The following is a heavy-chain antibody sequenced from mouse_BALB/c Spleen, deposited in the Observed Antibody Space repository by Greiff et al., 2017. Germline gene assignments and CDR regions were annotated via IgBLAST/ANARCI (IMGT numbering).Heavy chain of an antibody. CDR2: IYPGSGST. J-gene: IGHJ2*01. Sequence: KQPGSELVRPGASVKLSCKASGYTFTSYWMHWVKQRPGQGLEWIGNIYPGSGSTNYDEKFKSKATLTVDTSSSTAYMQLSSLTSEDSAVYYCTRESDYDYALDYWGQGTTLTVSS. D-gene: IGHD2-4*01. CDR3: TRESDYDYALDY. CDR1: GYTFTSYW. V-gene: IGHV1S22*01.